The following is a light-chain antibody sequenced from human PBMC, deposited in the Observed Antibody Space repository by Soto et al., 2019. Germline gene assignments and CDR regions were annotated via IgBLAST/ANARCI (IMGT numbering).Light chain of an antibody. CDR2: GAS. V-gene: IGKV3-15*01. J-gene: IGKJ2*01. CDR1: QNVNSN. CDR3: QQYHDWPPMYT. Sequence: EIVMTQSPATLSMSPGERATLSCRATQNVNSNLAWYQHRPGQAPRLLIYGASIRPTGIPARFSGSGSGTEFTLTIASLKSEDFAVYYCQQYHDWPPMYTFGQGTKLEIK.